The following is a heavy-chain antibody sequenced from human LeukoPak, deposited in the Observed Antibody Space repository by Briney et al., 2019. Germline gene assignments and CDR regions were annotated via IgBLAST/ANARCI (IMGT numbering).Heavy chain of an antibody. J-gene: IGHJ2*01. CDR2: TRNKANSYTT. CDR3: ARESGGGVLGYFDL. CDR1: GFTFSDYY. Sequence: PGGSLRLSCAASGFTFSDYYMSWIRQAPGKGLEWVGRTRNKANSYTTEYAASVKGRFTISRDDSKKSLYLQMNSLKTEDTAVYYCARESGGGVLGYFDLWGRGTLVSVSS. D-gene: IGHD3-10*01. V-gene: IGHV3-72*01.